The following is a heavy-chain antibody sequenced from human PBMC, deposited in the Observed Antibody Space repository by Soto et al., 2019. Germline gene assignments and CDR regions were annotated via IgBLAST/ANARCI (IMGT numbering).Heavy chain of an antibody. CDR1: GGSISSNYYY. J-gene: IGHJ4*02. D-gene: IGHD1-26*01. Sequence: QLQLQESGPGLVKPSETLSLTCTVSGGSISSNYYYWGWIRQPPGKGLEWIGSIYYSGSTYYNPSLKSRVTLSVDTSKNQFSLKLSSVTAADTAVYYCARPSGSYLYYLDYWGQGTLVTVSS. CDR2: IYYSGST. V-gene: IGHV4-39*01. CDR3: ARPSGSYLYYLDY.